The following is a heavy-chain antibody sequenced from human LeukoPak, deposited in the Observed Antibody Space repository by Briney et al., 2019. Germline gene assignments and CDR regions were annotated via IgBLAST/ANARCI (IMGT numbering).Heavy chain of an antibody. Sequence: PGGSLRLSCAASGFTFSSYWMSWVRQAPGKGLEWVANMNQDGSEKYYVDSVRGRFPISRDNAKNSLYLQMSSLRVEDTAVYYCARGGSIGGQGTLVTVSS. V-gene: IGHV3-7*01. CDR2: MNQDGSEK. D-gene: IGHD1-26*01. CDR3: ARGGSI. CDR1: GFTFSSYW. J-gene: IGHJ4*02.